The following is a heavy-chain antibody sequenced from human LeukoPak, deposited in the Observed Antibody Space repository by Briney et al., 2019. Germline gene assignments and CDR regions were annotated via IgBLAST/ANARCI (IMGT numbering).Heavy chain of an antibody. CDR1: GFNFRSYG. CDR3: ASYYYDSGGFHFHH. CDR2: ISSNGGRT. J-gene: IGHJ1*01. D-gene: IGHD3-22*01. V-gene: IGHV3-64*01. Sequence: PGGSLRLSCAASGFNFRSYGMYWVRQAPGKGLECVSAISSNGGRTYYANSVKGRFTISRDNSRNTLYLQMGSLRAEDMAVYYCASYYYDSGGFHFHHWCQGTLVTVSS.